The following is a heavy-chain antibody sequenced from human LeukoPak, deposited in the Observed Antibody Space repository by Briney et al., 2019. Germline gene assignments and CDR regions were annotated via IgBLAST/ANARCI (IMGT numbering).Heavy chain of an antibody. J-gene: IGHJ6*02. V-gene: IGHV1-2*04. CDR3: ARTPIWMSWGMDV. CDR1: GYTFTGYY. Sequence: ASVKVSCKASGYTFTGYYMHWVRQAPGRGLEWMGWINPNSGGTNYAQKFQGWVTMTRDTSISTAYMELSRLRSDDTAVYYCARTPIWMSWGMDVWGQGTTVTVSS. D-gene: IGHD5-12*01. CDR2: INPNSGGT.